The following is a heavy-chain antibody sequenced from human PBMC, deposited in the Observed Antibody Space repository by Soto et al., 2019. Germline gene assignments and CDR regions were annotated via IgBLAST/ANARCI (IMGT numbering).Heavy chain of an antibody. J-gene: IGHJ6*02. V-gene: IGHV1-69*05. CDR1: GGTFSSYA. CDR2: IIPIFGTA. D-gene: IGHD2-2*01. CDR3: PRHEPAAVKYYGMDD. Sequence: QVQLVQSGAEVKKPGSSVKVSCKASGGTFSSYAISWVRQAPGQGLEWMGGIIPIFGTANYAQKFQDRDTITPEEYTRTDYIKENNVRSHGTPVYNCPRHEPAAVKYYGMDDWGQGTTVTGS.